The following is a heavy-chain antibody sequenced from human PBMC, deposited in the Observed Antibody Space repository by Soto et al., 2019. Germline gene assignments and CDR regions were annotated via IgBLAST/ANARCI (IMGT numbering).Heavy chain of an antibody. J-gene: IGHJ3*02. Sequence: QVQLQESGPGLVKPSETLSLTCTVSGGSISSYDLSWIRQPPGKGLEWIGFIYYSGSTNYNPSLKSRVTISVDTSKNQFSLKPSSVTAADTAVYYCARTYYYDSSGYYDAFDIWGQGTMVTVSS. CDR2: IYYSGST. D-gene: IGHD3-22*01. CDR1: GGSISSYD. V-gene: IGHV4-59*01. CDR3: ARTYYYDSSGYYDAFDI.